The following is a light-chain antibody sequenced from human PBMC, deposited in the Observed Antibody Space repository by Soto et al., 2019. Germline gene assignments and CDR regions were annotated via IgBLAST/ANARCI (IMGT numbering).Light chain of an antibody. Sequence: QSALTQPPSASGSPGQSVTISCTGTSSDVGAYKYVSWYQQYPGKAPKLMIYEVSKRPSGVPDRFSGSKSGNTASLTVSGLQAEDEADYYCTSYVGSDFWVFGGGTQLTVL. J-gene: IGLJ3*02. CDR3: TSYVGSDFWV. V-gene: IGLV2-8*01. CDR2: EVS. CDR1: SSDVGAYKY.